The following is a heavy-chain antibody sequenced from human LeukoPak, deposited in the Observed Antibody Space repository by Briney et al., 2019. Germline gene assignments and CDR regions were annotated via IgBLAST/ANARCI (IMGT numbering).Heavy chain of an antibody. J-gene: IGHJ4*02. CDR2: IIPIFGTA. V-gene: IGHV1-69*13. CDR3: ASQDAARTPYYFDY. Sequence: ASVKVSCKASGGTFSIYAISWVRQAPGQGLEWMGGIIPIFGTANYAQKFQGRVTITADESTSTAYMELSSLRSEDTAVYYCASQDAARTPYYFDYWGQGTLVTVSS. CDR1: GGTFSIYA.